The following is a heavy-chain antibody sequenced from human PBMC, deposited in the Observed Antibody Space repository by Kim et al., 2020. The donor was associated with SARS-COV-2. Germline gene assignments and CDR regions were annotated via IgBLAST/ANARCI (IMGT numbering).Heavy chain of an antibody. J-gene: IGHJ4*02. Sequence: LKGRVTISVDTAKNQVSLKLSAVTAADTAVYYCARAPAQVVAATGGDFDYWGQGTLVTVSS. CDR3: ARAPAQVVAATGGDFDY. D-gene: IGHD2-15*01. V-gene: IGHV4-34*01.